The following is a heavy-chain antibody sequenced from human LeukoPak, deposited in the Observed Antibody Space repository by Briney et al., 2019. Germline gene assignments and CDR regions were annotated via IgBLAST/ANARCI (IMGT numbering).Heavy chain of an antibody. J-gene: IGHJ4*02. CDR3: ARDLFKRRPGYFDY. D-gene: IGHD3-10*01. Sequence: PGRSLRLSCAASGFTFSSYAMHWVRQAPGKGLEWVAVISYDGSNKYYADSVKGRFTISRDNSKNTLYLQMNSLRAEDTAVYYRARDLFKRRPGYFDYWGQGTLVTVSS. V-gene: IGHV3-30*04. CDR1: GFTFSSYA. CDR2: ISYDGSNK.